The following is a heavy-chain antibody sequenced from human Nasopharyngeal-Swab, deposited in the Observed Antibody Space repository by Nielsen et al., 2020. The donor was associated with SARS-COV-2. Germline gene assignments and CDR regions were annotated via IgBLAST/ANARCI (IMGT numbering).Heavy chain of an antibody. Sequence: GESLKISCAASGFTFSSYSMNWVRQAPGKGLEWVSSISSSSSYIYYADSVKGRFTISRDNAKNSLYLQMNSLRAEDTAVYYCARDKDFWSGYYDTTTNYGMDVWGQGTTVTASS. J-gene: IGHJ6*02. CDR2: ISSSSSYI. V-gene: IGHV3-21*01. CDR3: ARDKDFWSGYYDTTTNYGMDV. CDR1: GFTFSSYS. D-gene: IGHD3-3*01.